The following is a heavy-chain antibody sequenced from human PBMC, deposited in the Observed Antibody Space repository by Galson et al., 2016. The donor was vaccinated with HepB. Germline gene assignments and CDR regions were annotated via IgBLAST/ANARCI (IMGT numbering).Heavy chain of an antibody. Sequence: TLSLTCTVSGGSISSGGYYWSWIRQHPGKGLEYIGYIYYSGSTYYSPSLESRVSMSVDTSDNKFSLTLRSVTAAETAVYYCARGSPTMVGLDYWGQGTLVTVSS. D-gene: IGHD4-23*01. V-gene: IGHV4-31*03. CDR1: GGSISSGGYY. CDR2: IYYSGST. J-gene: IGHJ4*02. CDR3: ARGSPTMVGLDY.